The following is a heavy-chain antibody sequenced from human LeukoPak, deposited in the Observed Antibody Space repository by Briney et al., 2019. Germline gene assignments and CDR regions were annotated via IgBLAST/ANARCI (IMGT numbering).Heavy chain of an antibody. CDR3: ARVMGLVVVPDAFDI. CDR1: GYRFTSYW. Sequence: GESLKISCKGSGYRFTSYWVGWVHQMPGKGLEWMGIIYPGDSDTRYSPPFQGQVTISADKSISTAYLQWSSLKASDTAMYYCARVMGLVVVPDAFDIWGQGTMVTVSS. J-gene: IGHJ3*02. D-gene: IGHD3-22*01. V-gene: IGHV5-51*07. CDR2: IYPGDSDT.